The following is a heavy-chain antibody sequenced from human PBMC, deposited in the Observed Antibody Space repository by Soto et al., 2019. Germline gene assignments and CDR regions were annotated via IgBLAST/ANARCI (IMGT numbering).Heavy chain of an antibody. Sequence: GSLRLSCAASGFTFSSYAMHWVRQAPGKGLEWVAVISYDGSNKYYADSVKGRFTISRDNSKNTLYLQMNSLRAEDTAVYYCARDSCFGDIFMCRAFDIWGQGTMVTV. CDR2: ISYDGSNK. CDR3: ARDSCFGDIFMCRAFDI. J-gene: IGHJ3*02. CDR1: GFTFSSYA. D-gene: IGHD3-16*01. V-gene: IGHV3-30-3*01.